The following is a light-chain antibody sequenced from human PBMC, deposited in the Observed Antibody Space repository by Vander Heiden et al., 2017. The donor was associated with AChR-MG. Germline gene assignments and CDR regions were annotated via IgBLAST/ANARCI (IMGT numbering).Light chain of an antibody. V-gene: IGLV3-21*02. CDR3: QVWDSISDHWV. CDR1: NLGRKS. J-gene: IGLJ3*02. CDR2: DDS. Sequence: SYVLIQPPSVSVAPGQTANLTCGGNNLGRKSVHWYQQKEGQAPVLAVFDDSDRPSGIPERFSGSNSGNTATLTISRVEAGDEAAYYCQVWDSISDHWVFGGGTKLTVL.